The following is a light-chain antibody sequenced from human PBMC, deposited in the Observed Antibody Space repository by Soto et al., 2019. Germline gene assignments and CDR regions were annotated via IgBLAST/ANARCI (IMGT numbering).Light chain of an antibody. CDR3: QQYDTLLT. J-gene: IGKJ4*01. CDR1: QDIGKR. V-gene: IGKV1-33*01. CDR2: DAS. Sequence: DILMTQSPSSLSASVGDRVTITCQASQDIGKRLNWYQHKPGKAPKVLIYDASYLETGVPSRFSGRRSGTDFTFTISSLQPEDFATYYCQQYDTLLTFGGGTKVE.